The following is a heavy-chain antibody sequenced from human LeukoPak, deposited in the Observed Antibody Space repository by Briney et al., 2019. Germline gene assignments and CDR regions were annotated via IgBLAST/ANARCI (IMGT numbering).Heavy chain of an antibody. CDR1: GFTFNTYS. J-gene: IGHJ4*02. CDR3: AREERGFDY. V-gene: IGHV3-48*04. Sequence: GGSLRLSCAASGFTFNTYSLNWVRQAPGKGLEWVSFISSSSSTIYYADSVKGRFTISRDNAKNSLYLQMNSLRAEDTAVYYCAREERGFDYWGQGILVTVSS. CDR2: ISSSSSTI. D-gene: IGHD1-26*01.